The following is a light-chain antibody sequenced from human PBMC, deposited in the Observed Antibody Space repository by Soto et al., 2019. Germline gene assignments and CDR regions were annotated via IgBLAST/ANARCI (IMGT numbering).Light chain of an antibody. J-gene: IGKJ2*01. V-gene: IGKV1-39*01. CDR3: QQTYSMPVT. CDR1: QSIASF. CDR2: AAS. Sequence: DVQMTQSPFSLSASVGDRVTITCRASQSIASFLNWYQQRPGTAPKLLIYAASNLESGVPSRFSGRGSATDFTLSISSLQPEDFATYFCQQTYSMPVTFGQGTKLEMK.